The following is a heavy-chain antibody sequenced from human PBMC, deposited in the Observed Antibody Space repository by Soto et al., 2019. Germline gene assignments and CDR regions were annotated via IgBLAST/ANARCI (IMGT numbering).Heavy chain of an antibody. J-gene: IGHJ5*02. CDR1: GDSVSSNSAA. V-gene: IGHV6-1*01. Sequence: SQTLSLTCAISGDSVSSNSAACNWIRQSPSRGLEWLGRTYYRSKWYNDYAVSVKSRITINPDTSKNQFSLQLNSVTPEDTAVYYCARVAAVRGSRVGVNWFDPWGQGTLVTVSS. D-gene: IGHD3-10*01. CDR2: TYYRSKWYN. CDR3: ARVAAVRGSRVGVNWFDP.